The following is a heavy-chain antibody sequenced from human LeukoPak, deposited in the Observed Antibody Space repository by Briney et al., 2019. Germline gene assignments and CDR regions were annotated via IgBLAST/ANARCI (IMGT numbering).Heavy chain of an antibody. J-gene: IGHJ3*02. V-gene: IGHV3-30-3*01. D-gene: IGHD4-17*01. CDR3: ARPSIDYGDYLLIQNAFDI. CDR1: GYTLTELS. Sequence: SCKVSGYTLTELSMHWVRQAPGKGLEWVAVISYDGSNKYYADSVKGRFTISRDNSKNTLYLQMNSLRAEDTAVYYCARPSIDYGDYLLIQNAFDIWGQGTMVTVSS. CDR2: ISYDGSNK.